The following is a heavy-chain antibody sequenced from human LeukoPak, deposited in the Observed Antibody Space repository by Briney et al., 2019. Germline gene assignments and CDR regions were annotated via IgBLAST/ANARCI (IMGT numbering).Heavy chain of an antibody. V-gene: IGHV4-34*01. CDR1: GGSFIGSY. D-gene: IGHD3-10*01. CDR3: ASGGAITMVRGVITYFDY. J-gene: IGHJ4*02. Sequence: SGTLSVSCAVSGGSFIGSYWSSIPQPPGKGLEWSGELNQSDSTNYNPSLKSRVTISVDTSKNQFSLKLSSVTAADMAVYYCASGGAITMVRGVITYFDYWGQGTLVTVSS. CDR2: LNQSDST.